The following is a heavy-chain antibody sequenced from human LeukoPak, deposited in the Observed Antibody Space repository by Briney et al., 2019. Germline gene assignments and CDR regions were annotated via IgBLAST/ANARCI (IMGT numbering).Heavy chain of an antibody. CDR3: ARGYYPPRWYFDL. CDR1: GGSFSSYS. CDR2: VIEKGNA. V-gene: IGHV4-34*01. D-gene: IGHD3-10*01. Sequence: SETLSLTCALYGGSFSSYSWSWTWIRQTPEKGLEWIGEVIEKGNANYNPSLKSRVTIDLDTSKNQFSLKLTSMTAADTAMYYCARGYYPPRWYFDLWGRGTLVTVSS. J-gene: IGHJ2*01.